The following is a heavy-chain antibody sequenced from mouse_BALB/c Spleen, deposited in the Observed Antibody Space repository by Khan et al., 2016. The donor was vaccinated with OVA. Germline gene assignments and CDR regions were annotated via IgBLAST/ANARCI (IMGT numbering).Heavy chain of an antibody. D-gene: IGHD1-2*01. J-gene: IGHJ3*01. Sequence: QVQLKESGPGLVAPSHSLSITCTVSGFSLTSYGVHWVRQPPGKGLEWLGIIWAGGSTTYNSALMSRLSISKDNSKSQVFLKMNSLQTDDTDMYYCDRDTTATTYWGQGTLVTVSA. CDR1: GFSLTSYG. V-gene: IGHV2-9*02. CDR2: IWAGGST. CDR3: DRDTTATTY.